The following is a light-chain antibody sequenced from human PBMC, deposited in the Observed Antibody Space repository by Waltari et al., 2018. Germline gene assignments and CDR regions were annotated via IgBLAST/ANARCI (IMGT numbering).Light chain of an antibody. CDR3: QHYNNYPYT. Sequence: DIQMTQSPSTLSASVGDRVIITCRASQSISSWVAWYQHKPGKAPKSLIYKASTLESGVPSRFSGSGSGTEFTLTISSLQPDDFATYYCQHYNNYPYTFGQGTKLEIK. CDR2: KAS. V-gene: IGKV1-5*03. CDR1: QSISSW. J-gene: IGKJ2*01.